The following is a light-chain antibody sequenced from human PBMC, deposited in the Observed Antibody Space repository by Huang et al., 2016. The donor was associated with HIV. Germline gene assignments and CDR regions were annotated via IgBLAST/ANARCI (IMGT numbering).Light chain of an antibody. J-gene: IGKJ1*01. CDR3: MQALQTPPT. CDR2: LGS. CDR1: QSLLHSNGYNY. V-gene: IGKV2-28*01. Sequence: DIVMTQSPLSLPVTPGEPASISCRSSQSLLHSNGYNYLDWYLQKPGQSPQLLIYLGSTRASGVPDRFSGSGSGTDFTLKISRVEAEDVGVYYSMQALQTPPTFGQGTKVEIK.